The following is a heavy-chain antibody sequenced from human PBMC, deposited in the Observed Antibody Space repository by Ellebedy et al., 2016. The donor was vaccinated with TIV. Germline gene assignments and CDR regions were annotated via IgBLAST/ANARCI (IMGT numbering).Heavy chain of an antibody. Sequence: GESLKISXAASGFAFNTYWMHWVRQAPGKGLVWVSRINSDGSSTDYADSVKGRFTISRDNAKNTLYLQMNSLRVEDTAVYYCNWHHFDYWGQGVLVTVSS. CDR2: INSDGSST. CDR3: NWHHFDY. CDR1: GFAFNTYW. V-gene: IGHV3-74*01. D-gene: IGHD1-1*01. J-gene: IGHJ4*02.